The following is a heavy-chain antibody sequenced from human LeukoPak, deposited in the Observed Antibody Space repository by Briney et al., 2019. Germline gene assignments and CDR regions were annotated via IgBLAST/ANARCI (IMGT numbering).Heavy chain of an antibody. V-gene: IGHV4-4*07. CDR2: IYSGGST. CDR1: GGPISSYY. CDR3: ARGLGGYYRSRHFDY. J-gene: IGHJ4*02. D-gene: IGHD3-3*01. Sequence: SETLSLTCTVSGGPISSYYWSWIRQPAGKGLEWIGRIYSGGSTNYNPSLKSRVTMSVDSSNNQFPLKLSSVTAADTAVFYCARGLGGYYRSRHFDYWGQGTLVTVSS.